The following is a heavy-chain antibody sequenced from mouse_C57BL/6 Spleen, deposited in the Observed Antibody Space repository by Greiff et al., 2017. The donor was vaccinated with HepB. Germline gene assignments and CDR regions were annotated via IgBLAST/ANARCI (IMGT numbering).Heavy chain of an antibody. D-gene: IGHD2-4*01. CDR1: GYTFTSYW. V-gene: IGHV1-55*01. CDR2: IYPGSGST. CDR3: AREGDYDVNWYFDV. Sequence: VQLQQSGAELVKPGASVKMSCKASGYTFTSYWITWVKQRPGQGLEWIGDIYPGSGSTNYNEKFKSKATLTVDTSSSTAYMQLSSLTSEDSAVYYCAREGDYDVNWYFDVWGTGTTVTVSS. J-gene: IGHJ1*03.